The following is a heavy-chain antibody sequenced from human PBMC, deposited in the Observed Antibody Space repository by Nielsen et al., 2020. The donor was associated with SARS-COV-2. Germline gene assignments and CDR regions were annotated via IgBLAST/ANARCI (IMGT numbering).Heavy chain of an antibody. D-gene: IGHD3-22*01. V-gene: IGHV3-23*01. CDR3: ARDRRYYDDNGPPFDH. Sequence: GESLKISCAASGFTFSDYAMAWVRQAPGKGLEWVSVIKTSGGSTYYADSVKGRFTVSRHNVDNSLFLQMDSLRAEDTALYYCARDRRYYDDNGPPFDHWGQGAQVTVSS. J-gene: IGHJ4*02. CDR2: IKTSGGST. CDR1: GFTFSDYA.